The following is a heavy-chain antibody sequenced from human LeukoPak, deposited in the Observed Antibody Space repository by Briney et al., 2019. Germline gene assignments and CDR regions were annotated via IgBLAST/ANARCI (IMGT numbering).Heavy chain of an antibody. CDR1: GGSISSHY. Sequence: PSETLSLTCTVSGGSISSHYWSWIRQPPGKGLEWIGYIYYSGSTNYNPSLKSRVTISVDTSKNQFSLKLSSVTAADTAVYYCARGGGDFDYWGQGTLVTVSS. V-gene: IGHV4-59*11. J-gene: IGHJ4*02. D-gene: IGHD3-10*01. CDR3: ARGGGDFDY. CDR2: IYYSGST.